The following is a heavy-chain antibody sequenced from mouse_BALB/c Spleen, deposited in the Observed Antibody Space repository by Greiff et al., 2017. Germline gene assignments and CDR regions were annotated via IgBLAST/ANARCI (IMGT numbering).Heavy chain of an antibody. CDR1: GFTFSSFG. D-gene: IGHD1-1*01. CDR3: ARSYYYGSSSLFAY. V-gene: IGHV5-17*02. CDR2: ISSGSSTI. Sequence: EVKLVESGGGLVQPGGSRKLSCAASGFTFSSFGMHWVRQAPEKGLEWVAYISSGSSTIYYADTVKGRFTISRDNPKNTLFLQMTSLRSEDTAMYYCARSYYYGSSSLFAYWGQGTLVTVSA. J-gene: IGHJ3*01.